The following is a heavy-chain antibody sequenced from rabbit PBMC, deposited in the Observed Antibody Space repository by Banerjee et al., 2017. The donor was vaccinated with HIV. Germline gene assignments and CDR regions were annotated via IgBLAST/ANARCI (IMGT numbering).Heavy chain of an antibody. CDR2: IYAGSSGIT. CDR1: GFSFKDNYW. J-gene: IGHJ4*01. V-gene: IGHV1S45*01. D-gene: IGHD1-1*01. Sequence: QEQLVESGGDLVKPEGSLTLTCTASGFSFKDNYWICWVRQAPGKGLEWIACIYAGSSGITYYASWAKGRFTISKTSSTTVTLQMTSLTGADTATYFCVRFASSSGYLAYYFNLWGPGTLVTVS. CDR3: VRFASSSGYLAYYFNL.